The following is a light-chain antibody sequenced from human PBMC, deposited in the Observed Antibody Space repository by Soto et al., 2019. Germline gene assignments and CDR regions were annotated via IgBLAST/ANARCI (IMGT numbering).Light chain of an antibody. Sequence: EKVMTQSPAALSVSPGERATLSCRASQSVKSNLAWYQQKAGQAPRLLLYGASTRATGIPARFSGSASGTEFTLTISSLQSEDSAVYYCQQYNDWPLTFGGGTRWIS. J-gene: IGKJ4*01. V-gene: IGKV3-15*01. CDR1: QSVKSN. CDR3: QQYNDWPLT. CDR2: GAS.